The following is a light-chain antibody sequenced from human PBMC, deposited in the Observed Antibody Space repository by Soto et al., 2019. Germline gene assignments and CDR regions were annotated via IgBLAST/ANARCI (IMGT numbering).Light chain of an antibody. V-gene: IGLV2-8*01. CDR3: SSYAGNNYVV. CDR2: EVS. CDR1: SSDIGGYNY. J-gene: IGLJ2*01. Sequence: QSALTQPPSASGSPGQSVTISCTGASSDIGGYNYVSWYQQYPGKAPKLMIYEVSNRPSGVPDRFSGSKSGNTASLTVSRLQAEDEADYYCSSYAGNNYVVFGGGTKLTVL.